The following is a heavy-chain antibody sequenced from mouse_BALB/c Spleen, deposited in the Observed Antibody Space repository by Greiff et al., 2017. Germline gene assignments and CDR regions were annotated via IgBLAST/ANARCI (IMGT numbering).Heavy chain of an antibody. J-gene: IGHJ3*01. Sequence: VQLVESGPGLVAPSQSLSITCTVSGFSLTDYGVSWIRQPPGKGLEWLGVIWGGGSTSYNSALKSRLSISKDNSKSQVFLKMNSLQTDDTAMYYCAKQYYGSSSWFAYWGQGTLVTVSA. D-gene: IGHD1-1*01. V-gene: IGHV2-6-5*01. CDR1: GFSLTDYG. CDR3: AKQYYGSSSWFAY. CDR2: IWGGGST.